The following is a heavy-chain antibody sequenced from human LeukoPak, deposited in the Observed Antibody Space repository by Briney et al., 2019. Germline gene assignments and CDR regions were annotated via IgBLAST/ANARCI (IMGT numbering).Heavy chain of an antibody. J-gene: IGHJ4*02. V-gene: IGHV4-38-2*01. CDR2: IYHSGST. CDR1: GYSISSGYY. D-gene: IGHD3-16*02. Sequence: PSETLSLTCAVSGYSISSGYYWGWIRQPPGKGLEWIGSIYHSGSTYYNPPLKSRVTISVDTSKNQFSLKLSSVTAADTAVYYCARTYDYVWGSYRYIDYWGQGTLVTVSS. CDR3: ARTYDYVWGSYRYIDY.